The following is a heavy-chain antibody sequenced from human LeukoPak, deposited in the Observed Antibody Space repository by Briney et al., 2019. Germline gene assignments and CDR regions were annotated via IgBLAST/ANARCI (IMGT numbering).Heavy chain of an antibody. CDR2: IRYDGSNK. V-gene: IGHV3-30*02. Sequence: PGGSLRLSCAASGFTFSSYGMHWVRQAPGKGLEWVAFIRYDGSNKYYADSVKGRFTISRDNSKNTLYLQMNSLRAEDTAVYYCARTRRDSSGWYYFDYWGQGTLVTVSS. D-gene: IGHD6-19*01. CDR3: ARTRRDSSGWYYFDY. CDR1: GFTFSSYG. J-gene: IGHJ4*02.